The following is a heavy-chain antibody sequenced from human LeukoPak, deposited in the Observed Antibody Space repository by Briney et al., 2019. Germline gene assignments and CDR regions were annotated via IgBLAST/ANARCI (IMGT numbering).Heavy chain of an antibody. CDR1: GVTFNDHY. Sequence: GGSLRLSCAASGVTFNDHYMDWVRQAPGKGLEWVGRTRNKANSFTTEYAASVRGRFTISRDDSKNSLYLQMNSLKTEDTAVYYCARGDDYNRRSFDYWGQGTLVTVSS. D-gene: IGHD5-24*01. CDR3: ARGDDYNRRSFDY. CDR2: TRNKANSFTT. J-gene: IGHJ4*02. V-gene: IGHV3-72*01.